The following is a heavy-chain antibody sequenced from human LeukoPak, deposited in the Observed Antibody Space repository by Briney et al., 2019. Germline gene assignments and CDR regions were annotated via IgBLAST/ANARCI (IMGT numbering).Heavy chain of an antibody. D-gene: IGHD6-19*01. V-gene: IGHV3-23*01. Sequence: AGGSLRLSCAASGFTFSSYAMSWVRQAPGKGLEWVSAISGSGGSTYYADSVKGRFTISRDNSKNTLYLPMNSLRAEDTAVYYCAKTTGSSGWYGDAFDIWGQGTMVTVSS. CDR1: GFTFSSYA. CDR3: AKTTGSSGWYGDAFDI. CDR2: ISGSGGST. J-gene: IGHJ3*02.